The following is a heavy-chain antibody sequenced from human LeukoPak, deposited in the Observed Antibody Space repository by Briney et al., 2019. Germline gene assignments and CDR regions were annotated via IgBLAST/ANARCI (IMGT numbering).Heavy chain of an antibody. CDR1: GFTFSSYG. D-gene: IGHD4-11*01. Sequence: GGSLRLSCAASGFTFSSYGMHWVRQAPGKGLEWVAVIWYDGSNKYYADSVKGRFTISRDNSKNTLYLQMNSLRAEDTAVYYCARDLDDYSHYFDYWGQGTLVTAPS. CDR2: IWYDGSNK. CDR3: ARDLDDYSHYFDY. J-gene: IGHJ4*02. V-gene: IGHV3-33*01.